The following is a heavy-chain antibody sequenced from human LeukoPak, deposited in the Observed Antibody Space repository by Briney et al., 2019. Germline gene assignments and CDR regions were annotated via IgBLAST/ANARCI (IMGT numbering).Heavy chain of an antibody. CDR2: INHSGST. CDR1: GGSISSSSYY. D-gene: IGHD4-17*01. CDR3: AGDYGDNYGFYMDV. J-gene: IGHJ6*03. Sequence: SETLSLTCTVSGGSISSSSYYWGWIRQPPGKGLEWIGEINHSGSTNYNPSLKSRVTISVDTSKNQFSLKLSSVTAADTAVYYCAGDYGDNYGFYMDVWGKGTTVTVSS. V-gene: IGHV4-39*07.